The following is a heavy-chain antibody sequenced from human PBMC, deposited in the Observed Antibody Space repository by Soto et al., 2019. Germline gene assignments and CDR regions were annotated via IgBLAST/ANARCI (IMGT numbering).Heavy chain of an antibody. Sequence: QLQLQESGPGLVKPSETLSLTCTVSGGSISSSSYYWGWIRQPPGKGLEWIGSIYYSGSTYYNPSLKSRVTISVDTSKNQFSLKLSSVTAADTAVYYCARLSKLVLVDYWGQGTLVTVSS. CDR1: GGSISSSSYY. CDR3: ARLSKLVLVDY. D-gene: IGHD6-13*01. V-gene: IGHV4-39*01. CDR2: IYYSGST. J-gene: IGHJ4*02.